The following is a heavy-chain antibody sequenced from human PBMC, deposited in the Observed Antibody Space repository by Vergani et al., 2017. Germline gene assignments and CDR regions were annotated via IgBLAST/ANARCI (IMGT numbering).Heavy chain of an antibody. V-gene: IGHV4-34*01. J-gene: IGHJ5*02. D-gene: IGHD2-2*01. CDR1: GGSFSGYY. CDR2: INHSGST. Sequence: QVQLQQWGAGLLKPSETLSLTCAVYGGSFSGYYWSWIRQPPGKGLEWIGEINHSGSTNYNPSLKSRVTISVDTSKNQFSLKLSSVTAADTAVYYCARVEGGGDIVVVPAAAKYNWFDPWGQGTLVTVSS. CDR3: ARVEGGGDIVVVPAAAKYNWFDP.